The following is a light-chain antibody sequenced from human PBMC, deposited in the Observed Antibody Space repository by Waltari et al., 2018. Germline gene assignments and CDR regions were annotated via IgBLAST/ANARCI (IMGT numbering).Light chain of an antibody. J-gene: IGKJ2*01. V-gene: IGKV4-1*01. Sequence: DIVMTQSPDSLAVSLGERATINCKASQSVLYSSSNKKYLAWYQQKPGQPPKLLIYWASTRESGVPDRFSGSGSVTDFTLTISSLQAEDVAFYYCQQYYSTPYTFGQGTKLEIK. CDR2: WAS. CDR3: QQYYSTPYT. CDR1: QSVLYSSSNKKY.